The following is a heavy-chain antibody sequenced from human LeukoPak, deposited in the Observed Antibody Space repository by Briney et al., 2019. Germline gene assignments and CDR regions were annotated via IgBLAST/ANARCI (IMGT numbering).Heavy chain of an antibody. V-gene: IGHV3-23*01. CDR1: GFTFSSYA. J-gene: IGHJ6*03. Sequence: HPGGSLRLSCAASGFTFSSYAMSWVRQAPGKGLEWVSAISGSGGSTYYADSVKGRFTISRDNSKNTLYLQMNSLRAEDTAVYYCAKDQTTVTYYYYYYMDVWGKGTTVTVS. D-gene: IGHD4-17*01. CDR2: ISGSGGST. CDR3: AKDQTTVTYYYYYYMDV.